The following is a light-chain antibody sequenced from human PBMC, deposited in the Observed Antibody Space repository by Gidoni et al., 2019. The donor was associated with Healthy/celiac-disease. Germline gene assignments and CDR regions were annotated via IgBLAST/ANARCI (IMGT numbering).Light chain of an antibody. CDR1: QIISSY. V-gene: IGKV1-39*01. CDR2: AAS. CDR3: QQSYSTPRT. Sequence: EIQMNQPPSSLSASVGDRGTITCRARQIISSYLNWYQQKPGQAPKLLIYAASSLQSGVPSRFSGSGSGTDFTLTISSLQPEDFATYYCQQSYSTPRTFGQGTKVEIK. J-gene: IGKJ1*01.